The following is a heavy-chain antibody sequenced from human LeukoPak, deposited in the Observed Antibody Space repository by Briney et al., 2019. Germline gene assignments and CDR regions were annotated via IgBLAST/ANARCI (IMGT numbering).Heavy chain of an antibody. CDR1: GGSISSGSYY. CDR2: IYYSGST. J-gene: IGHJ4*02. CDR3: ARRITIFGVVMHFDY. V-gene: IGHV4-61*02. Sequence: SQTLSLTCTVSGGSISSGSYYWSWIRQPAGKGLEWIGSIYYSGSTYYNPSLKSRVTISVDTSKNQFSLKLSSVTAADTAVYYRARRITIFGVVMHFDYWGQGTLVTVSS. D-gene: IGHD3-3*01.